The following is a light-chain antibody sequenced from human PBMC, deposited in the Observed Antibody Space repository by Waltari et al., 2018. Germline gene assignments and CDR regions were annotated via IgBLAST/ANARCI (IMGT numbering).Light chain of an antibody. CDR3: QSADSSGTYV. Sequence: SYELTQPPSVSVSPGQTARITCSGDALPKQYAYWYQQKPGQAPVLVIYKDSERPSGIPERFSGSSSGTTVTLTISGVQAEDEADYDCQSADSSGTYVFGTGTKVTVL. CDR1: ALPKQY. V-gene: IGLV3-25*03. CDR2: KDS. J-gene: IGLJ1*01.